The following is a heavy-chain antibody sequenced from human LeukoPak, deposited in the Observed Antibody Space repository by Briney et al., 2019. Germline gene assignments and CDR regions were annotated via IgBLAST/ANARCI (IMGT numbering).Heavy chain of an antibody. J-gene: IGHJ6*02. CDR1: GGSISSYY. CDR2: IYYSGCT. CDR3: ARARIAVAGILYYYYGMDV. D-gene: IGHD6-19*01. Sequence: PSETLSLTCTVSGGSISSYYWSWIRQPPGKGLGWIGYIYYSGCTNYNPSLQSRVTISVDTSKNQFSLKLSSVTAADTAVYYCARARIAVAGILYYYYGMDVWGQRTTVTAAS. V-gene: IGHV4-59*01.